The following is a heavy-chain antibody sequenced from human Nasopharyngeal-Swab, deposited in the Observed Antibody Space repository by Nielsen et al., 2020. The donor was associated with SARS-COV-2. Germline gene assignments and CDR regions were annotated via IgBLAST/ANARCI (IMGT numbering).Heavy chain of an antibody. CDR1: GFTFSSYW. J-gene: IGHJ2*01. V-gene: IGHV3-7*01. Sequence: GESLKISCAASGFTFSSYWMSWVRQAPGKGLEWVANIKQDGSEKYYVDSVKGRFTISRDNAKNTLYLQVNSLRAEDTAVYYCAGGYRYFDLWGRGTLVTVSS. CDR3: AGGYRYFDL. CDR2: IKQDGSEK.